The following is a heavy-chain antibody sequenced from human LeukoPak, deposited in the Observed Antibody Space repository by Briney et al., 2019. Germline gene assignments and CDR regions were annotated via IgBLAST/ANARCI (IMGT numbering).Heavy chain of an antibody. J-gene: IGHJ3*02. CDR2: IYYSGST. D-gene: IGHD7-27*01. Sequence: SETLSLTCTVSGGSISSGDYYWSWIRQPPGKGLEWIGYIYYSGSTYYNPSLKSRVTISVDTSKNQFSLKLNSVTAADTAVYYCARGRALDLGICDAFDIWGQGTMVTVSS. CDR3: ARGRALDLGICDAFDI. CDR1: GGSISSGDYY. V-gene: IGHV4-30-4*08.